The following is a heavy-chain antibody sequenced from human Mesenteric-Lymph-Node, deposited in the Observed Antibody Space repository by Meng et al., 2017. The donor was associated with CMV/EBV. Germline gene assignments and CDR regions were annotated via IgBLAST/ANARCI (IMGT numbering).Heavy chain of an antibody. J-gene: IGHJ5*02. Sequence: ASVKVSCKASGGTFSSYAISWVRQAPGQGLEWMGWISAYNGNTNYAQKLQGRVTMTTDTSTSTAYMELRSLRSDDTAVYYCARGGPLWGRSSSSVWGDWFDPWGQGTLVTVSS. CDR3: ARGGPLWGRSSSSVWGDWFDP. D-gene: IGHD6-6*01. V-gene: IGHV1-18*01. CDR1: GGTFSSYA. CDR2: ISAYNGNT.